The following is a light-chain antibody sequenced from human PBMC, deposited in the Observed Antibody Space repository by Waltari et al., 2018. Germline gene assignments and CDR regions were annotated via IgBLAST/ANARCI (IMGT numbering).Light chain of an antibody. CDR3: QQYNSYST. CDR2: ETS. CDR1: GTIRTR. J-gene: IGKJ4*01. V-gene: IGKV1-5*03. Sequence: DIQMTQSPSTLSASVGDRVTISCRASGTIRTRFAWYQQKPWKAPKLLIYETSSLESVVPSMFSGSGSATVFTLTISSLQPDDFATYYCQQYNSYSTFGGGTKVEIK.